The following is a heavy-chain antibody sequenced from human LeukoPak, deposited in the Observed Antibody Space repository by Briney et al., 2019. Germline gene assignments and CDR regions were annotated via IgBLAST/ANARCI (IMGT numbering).Heavy chain of an antibody. D-gene: IGHD3-3*01. CDR3: AKDIGDFWSGYPKLDY. CDR1: GFIFSSYA. Sequence: GGSLRLSCAASGFIFSSYAMSWVRQAPGKGLEWVSAISGSGGSTYYADSVKGRFTISRDNSKNTLYLQMNSLRAEDTAVYYCAKDIGDFWSGYPKLDYWGQGTLVTTSS. J-gene: IGHJ4*02. V-gene: IGHV3-23*01. CDR2: ISGSGGST.